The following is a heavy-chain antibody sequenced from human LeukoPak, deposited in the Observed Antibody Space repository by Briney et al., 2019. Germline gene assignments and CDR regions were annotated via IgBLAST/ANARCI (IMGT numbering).Heavy chain of an antibody. Sequence: GGSLRLSCAASGFTFSSYSMNWVRQAPGKGLGWVSSISSSSSYIYYADSVKGRFTISRDNAKNSLYLQMNSLRAEDTAVYYCARDAPAGRPDRYYFDYWGQGTLVTVSS. V-gene: IGHV3-21*01. J-gene: IGHJ4*02. CDR2: ISSSSSYI. D-gene: IGHD1-14*01. CDR3: ARDAPAGRPDRYYFDY. CDR1: GFTFSSYS.